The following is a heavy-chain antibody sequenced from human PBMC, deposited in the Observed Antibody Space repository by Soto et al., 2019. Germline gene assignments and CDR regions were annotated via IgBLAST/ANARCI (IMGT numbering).Heavy chain of an antibody. CDR2: ISAYNGNT. CDR1: GYTFTSYA. Sequence: ASVKVSCKASGYTFTSYAMHWVRQAPGQRLEWMGWISAYNGNTNYAQKLQGRVTMTTDTSTSTAYMELRSLRSDDTAVYYCARDLTTVTTYDFDYWGQGTLVTVSS. J-gene: IGHJ4*02. D-gene: IGHD4-17*01. V-gene: IGHV1-18*01. CDR3: ARDLTTVTTYDFDY.